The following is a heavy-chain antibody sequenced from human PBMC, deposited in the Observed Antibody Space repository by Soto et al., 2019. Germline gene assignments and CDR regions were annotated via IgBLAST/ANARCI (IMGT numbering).Heavy chain of an antibody. J-gene: IGHJ4*02. CDR2: IKSKTDGGTT. D-gene: IGHD6-19*01. Sequence: GGSLRLSCAASGFTFSNAWMSWVRQAPGKGLEWVGRIKSKTDGGTTDYAAPVKGRFTISRDDSKNTLYLQMNSLKTEDTAVYYCTTGSLPRRAVASCLYWGQGTLVTVSS. CDR3: TTGSLPRRAVASCLY. CDR1: GFTFSNAW. V-gene: IGHV3-15*01.